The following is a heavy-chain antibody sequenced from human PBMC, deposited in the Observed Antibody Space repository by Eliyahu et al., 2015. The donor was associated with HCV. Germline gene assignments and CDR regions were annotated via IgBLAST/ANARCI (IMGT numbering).Heavy chain of an antibody. CDR3: VRERDSSSSVGWFDP. CDR2: ITASGTTI. V-gene: IGHV3-48*03. Sequence: EVQLVESGGGLVQPGGSLRLSCAASGFTFSTYEMNWVRQAPGKGLEWVSYITASGTTIYYADSVKGRFTISRDNAKKLLYLQMNSLRAEDTGVYYCVRERDSSSSVGWFDPWGQGTLVTVSS. D-gene: IGHD6-6*01. J-gene: IGHJ5*02. CDR1: GFTFSTYE.